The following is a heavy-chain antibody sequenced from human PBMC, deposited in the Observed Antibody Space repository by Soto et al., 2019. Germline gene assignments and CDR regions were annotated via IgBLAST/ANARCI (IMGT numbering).Heavy chain of an antibody. D-gene: IGHD3-22*01. CDR3: ARVGDPLQVNFYYGMDV. CDR2: INPSGDGT. CDR1: GYTFTSYY. V-gene: IGHV1-46*01. Sequence: QVQLVQSGAEVKKPGASVKVSCKASGYTFTSYYMHWVRQAPGQGLEWMGIINPSGDGTTYAQKFKGRVTITRETSTSTLYMELSSLGSEDTAVYYCARVGDPLQVNFYYGMDVWGQGTTVTVSS. J-gene: IGHJ6*02.